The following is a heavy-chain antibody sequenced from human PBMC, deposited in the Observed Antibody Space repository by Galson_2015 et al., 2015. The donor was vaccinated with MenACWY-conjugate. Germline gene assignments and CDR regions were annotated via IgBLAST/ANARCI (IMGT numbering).Heavy chain of an antibody. CDR3: TGADSGYDRDACEK. J-gene: IGHJ3*02. CDR2: IFVGDSET. CDR1: GYSSPHYW. V-gene: IGHV5-51*01. D-gene: IGHD5-12*01. Sequence: QSGAEVTKPGDSLRISCQVSGYSSPHYWVGWARQVAGEGLEWMGIIFVGDSETRYRPSFQGHVTMSADKSINTAYLQWSSLRASDAAMYYCTGADSGYDRDACEKWAPGTMVIVS.